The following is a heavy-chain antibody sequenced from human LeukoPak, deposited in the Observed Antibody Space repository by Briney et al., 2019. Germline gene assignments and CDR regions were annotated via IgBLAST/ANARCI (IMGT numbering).Heavy chain of an antibody. CDR1: GGSISSYY. Sequence: PSETLSLTCTVSGGSISSYYWSWIRQPAGKGLEWIGRIYTSGSTNYNPSLKSRVTMSVDTSKNQFSLKLSSVTAADTAVYYRARDGPAYDFWSGYPGSSYYYYGMDVWGQGTTVTVSS. J-gene: IGHJ6*02. V-gene: IGHV4-4*07. D-gene: IGHD3-3*01. CDR2: IYTSGST. CDR3: ARDGPAYDFWSGYPGSSYYYYGMDV.